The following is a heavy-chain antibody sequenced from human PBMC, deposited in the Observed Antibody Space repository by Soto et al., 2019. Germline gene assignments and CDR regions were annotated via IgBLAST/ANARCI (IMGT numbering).Heavy chain of an antibody. CDR1: GFTFDDYA. CDR2: ISWNSGSI. D-gene: IGHD2-2*01. J-gene: IGHJ3*02. CDR3: AKDIIRSCSSTSCPNGDAFDI. Sequence: GGSLRLSCAASGFTFDDYAMHWVRQAPGKGLEWVSGISWNSGSIGYADSVKGRFTISRDNAKNSLYLQMNSLRAEDTALYYCAKDIIRSCSSTSCPNGDAFDIWGQGTMVTVSS. V-gene: IGHV3-9*01.